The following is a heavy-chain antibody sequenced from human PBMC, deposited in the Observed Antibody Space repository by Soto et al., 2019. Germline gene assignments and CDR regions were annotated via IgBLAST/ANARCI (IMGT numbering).Heavy chain of an antibody. CDR1: GFTLSTYG. Sequence: QVELVEAGGGVVQPGRSLRLSCAASGFTLSTYGMHWVRQAPGKGLEWVAAMSYDGTKEYYADSVKGRFTISRDNSRNTLFLQLNSLRAEDTAVYYCAKEYGSTWIDHWGQETLVTVSS. V-gene: IGHV3-30*18. D-gene: IGHD6-13*01. CDR3: AKEYGSTWIDH. CDR2: MSYDGTKE. J-gene: IGHJ4*02.